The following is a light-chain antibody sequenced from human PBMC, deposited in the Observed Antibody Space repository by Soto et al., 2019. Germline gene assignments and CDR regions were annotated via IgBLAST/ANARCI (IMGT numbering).Light chain of an antibody. Sequence: QSALTQPRSVSGSPGQSVTISCSGTSSDVGGYNYVSWYQQHPGKAPKFMIYDVSKRPSGVPDRFSGSKSGNTASLTISGLQAEDEADYYCCSFAGRYTWVFGGGTKLTVL. CDR1: SSDVGGYNY. CDR3: CSFAGRYTWV. J-gene: IGLJ3*02. CDR2: DVS. V-gene: IGLV2-11*01.